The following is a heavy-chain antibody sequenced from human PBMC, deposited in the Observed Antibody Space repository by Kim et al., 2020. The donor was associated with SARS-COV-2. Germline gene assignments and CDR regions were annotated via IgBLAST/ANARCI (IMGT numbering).Heavy chain of an antibody. J-gene: IGHJ6*02. Sequence: GGSLRLSCAASEFTFSSYGMHWVRQAPGKGLEWVAVIWYDGSNKYYADSVKGRFTISRDNSKNTLYLQMNSLRAEDTAVYYCARDPRDNYDFWSGYANYYYYGMDVWGQGTTVTVSS. D-gene: IGHD3-3*01. CDR3: ARDPRDNYDFWSGYANYYYYGMDV. CDR1: EFTFSSYG. V-gene: IGHV3-33*08. CDR2: IWYDGSNK.